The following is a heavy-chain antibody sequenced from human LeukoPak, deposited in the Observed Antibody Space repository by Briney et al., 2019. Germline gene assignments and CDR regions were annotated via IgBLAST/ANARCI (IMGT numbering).Heavy chain of an antibody. CDR1: GGSISSYY. CDR3: ARLRVGGTSWYFDY. D-gene: IGHD1-26*01. J-gene: IGHJ4*02. V-gene: IGHV4-59*08. CDR2: IYYSGST. Sequence: SETLSLTWTVSGGSISSYYWSWIRQPPGKGLEWIGYIYYSGSTNYNPSLKSRVTISADTSKNQFSLKLSSVTAADTAVYYCARLRVGGTSWYFDYWGQGTLVTVSS.